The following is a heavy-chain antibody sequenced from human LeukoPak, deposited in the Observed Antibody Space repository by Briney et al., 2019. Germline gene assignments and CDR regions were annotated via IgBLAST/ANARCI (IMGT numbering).Heavy chain of an antibody. J-gene: IGHJ5*02. Sequence: SETLSLTCAVYDGSFSGYYWSWIRQPPGKGLEWIGEINHSGSTNYNPSLKSRVTISVDTSKNQFSLKLSSVTAADTAVYYCAREKAYSSGWPNWFDPWGQGTLVTVSS. CDR2: INHSGST. D-gene: IGHD6-19*01. CDR1: DGSFSGYY. CDR3: AREKAYSSGWPNWFDP. V-gene: IGHV4-34*01.